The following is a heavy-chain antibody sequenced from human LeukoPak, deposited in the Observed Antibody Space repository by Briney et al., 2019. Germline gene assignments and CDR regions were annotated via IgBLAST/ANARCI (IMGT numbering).Heavy chain of an antibody. CDR1: GFTFSSYA. CDR3: VKDQIRSGVDY. CDR2: ISSNGGST. J-gene: IGHJ4*02. D-gene: IGHD3-10*01. Sequence: TGGSLRLSCSASGFTFSSYAMHWVRQAPGKGLEYVSAISSNGGSTYYADSVKGRFTISRDNSKNTLYLQMSSLRAEGTAVYYCVKDQIRSGVDYWGQGTLVTVSS. V-gene: IGHV3-64D*06.